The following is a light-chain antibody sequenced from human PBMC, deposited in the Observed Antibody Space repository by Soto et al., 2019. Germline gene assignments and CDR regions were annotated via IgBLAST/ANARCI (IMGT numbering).Light chain of an antibody. CDR3: QQDISYPYT. CDR2: DAS. Sequence: DIQMTQFPSTLSASVVDRVTITCRASQTTNTWLAWYQQNPGTAPKLLIYDASSLEGGVPSRVSASGSGTEFTLTISSLQPDDLATYYFQQDISYPYTFGQGTKVEIK. V-gene: IGKV1-5*01. J-gene: IGKJ2*01. CDR1: QTTNTW.